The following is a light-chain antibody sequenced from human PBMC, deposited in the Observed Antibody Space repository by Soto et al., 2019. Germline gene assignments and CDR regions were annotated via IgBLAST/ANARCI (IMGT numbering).Light chain of an antibody. J-gene: IGKJ4*01. CDR3: QPYNNWPLT. CDR1: QGIGDT. V-gene: IGKV3-15*01. CDR2: ATS. Sequence: SSGTLSGSPGGVATLSCRASQGIGDTLAWYQHKPGKTPRLLIYATSTRATGVPTRFSGSRSGAEFTLTINSLQSEDFAVYYCQPYNNWPLTFGGGTKVDIK.